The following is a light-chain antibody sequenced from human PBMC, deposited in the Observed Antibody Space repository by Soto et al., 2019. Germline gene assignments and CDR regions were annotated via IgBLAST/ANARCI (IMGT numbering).Light chain of an antibody. CDR3: QQYVSSPLT. CDR2: GTS. CDR1: QSVNSKY. J-gene: IGKJ4*01. Sequence: EIVLTQSPATLSLSPGERATLSCRASQSVNSKYLAWYQQKPGQAPSLLIYGTSSRATGIPDRFNGSGSGTDFTLTISRLEPEDFAVYYCQQYVSSPLTFGGGTKVEIK. V-gene: IGKV3-20*01.